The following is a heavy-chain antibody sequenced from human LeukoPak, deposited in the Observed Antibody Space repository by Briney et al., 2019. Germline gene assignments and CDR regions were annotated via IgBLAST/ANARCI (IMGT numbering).Heavy chain of an antibody. CDR2: IIPILGIA. Sequence: SVKVSCKASGGTFSSYTISWGRQAPGQGHEWMVRIIPILGIANYAQKFQGRVTITADKSTSTAYTELRSLRSEDTAVYYCARVEYYDRSGYHDYWGQGTLVTVSS. CDR1: GGTFSSYT. J-gene: IGHJ4*02. D-gene: IGHD3-22*01. V-gene: IGHV1-69*02. CDR3: ARVEYYDRSGYHDY.